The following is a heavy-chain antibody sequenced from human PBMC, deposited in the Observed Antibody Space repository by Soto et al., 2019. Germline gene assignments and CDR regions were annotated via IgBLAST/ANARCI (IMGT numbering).Heavy chain of an antibody. J-gene: IGHJ4*02. CDR3: ARVLLWFGELSRGGHFDY. D-gene: IGHD3-10*01. V-gene: IGHV3-7*01. Sequence: EVQLVESGGGLVQPGGSLRLSCAASGFTFSSYWMSWVRQAPGRGLEWVANIKQDGSEKYCVDSVKGRFTISRDNAKNSLYLQMNSLRAEDTAVYYCARVLLWFGELSRGGHFDYWGQGTLVTVSS. CDR1: GFTFSSYW. CDR2: IKQDGSEK.